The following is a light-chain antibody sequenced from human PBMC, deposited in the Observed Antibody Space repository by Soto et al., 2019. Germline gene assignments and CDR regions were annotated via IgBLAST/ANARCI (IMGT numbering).Light chain of an antibody. Sequence: ETVLTQSPGTLSLSPGERATLSCRASQSVRSSYLAWYQQKPGQTPRLLIYGASSRATGIPDRFSGSGSGADFTLTISRLEPVDFAVYFCQQYSSPPATFGQGTRVDIK. V-gene: IGKV3-20*01. CDR3: QQYSSPPAT. CDR1: QSVRSSY. J-gene: IGKJ1*01. CDR2: GAS.